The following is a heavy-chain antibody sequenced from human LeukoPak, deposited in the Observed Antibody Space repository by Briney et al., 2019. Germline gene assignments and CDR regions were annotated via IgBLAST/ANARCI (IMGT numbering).Heavy chain of an antibody. CDR1: GGSISSSSYY. V-gene: IGHV4-39*07. CDR2: IYYSGST. D-gene: IGHD3-10*02. CDR3: ARSITMWTSILDY. Sequence: ASETLSLTCTVSGGSISSSSYYWGWIRQPPGKGLEWIGSIYYSGSTYYNPSLKSRVTISVDTSKNQFSLKLSSVTAADTAVYYCARSITMWTSILDYWGQGTLVIVSS. J-gene: IGHJ4*02.